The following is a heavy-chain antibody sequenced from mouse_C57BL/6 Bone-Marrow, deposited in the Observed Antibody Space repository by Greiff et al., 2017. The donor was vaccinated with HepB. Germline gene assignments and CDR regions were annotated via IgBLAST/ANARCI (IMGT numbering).Heavy chain of an antibody. V-gene: IGHV14-4*01. J-gene: IGHJ2*01. Sequence: VQLQQSGAELVRPGASVTLSCTASGFNIQEDYMHWVKQRPEQGLEWIGWIDPENGDTEYASKFQGKATITADTSSNTAYLQLSSLTSVDTAVYYCTDYYGSRDYWGQGTTLTVSS. CDR1: GFNIQEDY. D-gene: IGHD1-1*01. CDR2: IDPENGDT. CDR3: TDYYGSRDY.